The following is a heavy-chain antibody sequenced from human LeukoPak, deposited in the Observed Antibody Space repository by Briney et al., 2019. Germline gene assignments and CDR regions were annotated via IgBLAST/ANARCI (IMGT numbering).Heavy chain of an antibody. CDR2: INSDGSST. CDR3: ARDLYYDILTGHYYYYYRDV. Sequence: PGGPLRLSCAASGFTFSSYWMHWVRQAPGKGLVWVSRINSDGSSTSYADSVKGRFTISRDNAKNTLYLQMNSLRAEDTAVYYCARDLYYDILTGHYYYYYRDVWGKGTTVTVSS. CDR1: GFTFSSYW. J-gene: IGHJ6*03. V-gene: IGHV3-74*01. D-gene: IGHD3-9*01.